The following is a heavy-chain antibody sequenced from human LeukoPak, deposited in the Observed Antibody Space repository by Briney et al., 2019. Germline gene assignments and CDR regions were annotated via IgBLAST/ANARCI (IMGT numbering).Heavy chain of an antibody. Sequence: GGSLRLSCAASGFTVSGNYLRWVRQAPGKGLEWVSTIYAGGSTYYADSVKGRFTISRDNSKNTLYLQMNTLRVEDTAVYYCARGIAAAASPDYWGQGTLVTVSS. V-gene: IGHV3-66*01. CDR1: GFTVSGNY. CDR2: IYAGGST. D-gene: IGHD6-13*01. J-gene: IGHJ4*02. CDR3: ARGIAAAASPDY.